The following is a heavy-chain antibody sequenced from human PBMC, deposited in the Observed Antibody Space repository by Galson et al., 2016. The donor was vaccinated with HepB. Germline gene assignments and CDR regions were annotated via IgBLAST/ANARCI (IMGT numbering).Heavy chain of an antibody. J-gene: IGHJ4*02. D-gene: IGHD2-15*01. CDR1: GFTFSSYA. CDR3: ARRDIVVVVGASPSPFLGY. Sequence: SLRLSCAVSGFTFSSYAMNWVRQAPGKGLEWVSGISGSGGSTYYAGSVKGRFPISRDNSKNPLYLQMNSLRAEDTAVYYCARRDIVVVVGASPSPFLGYWGQGARVTVSS. CDR2: ISGSGGST. V-gene: IGHV3-23*01.